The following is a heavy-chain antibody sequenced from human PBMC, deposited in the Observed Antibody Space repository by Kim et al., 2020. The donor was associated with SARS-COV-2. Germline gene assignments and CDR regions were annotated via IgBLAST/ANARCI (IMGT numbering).Heavy chain of an antibody. V-gene: IGHV3-30*04. D-gene: IGHD1-1*01. Sequence: GGSLRLSCAASGFTFSSYAMHWVRQAPGKGLEWVAVISYDGSNKYYADSVKGRFTISRDNSKNTPYLQMNSLRAEDTAVYYCAREGGTEDYYGMDVWGQG. CDR2: ISYDGSNK. J-gene: IGHJ6*02. CDR1: GFTFSSYA. CDR3: AREGGTEDYYGMDV.